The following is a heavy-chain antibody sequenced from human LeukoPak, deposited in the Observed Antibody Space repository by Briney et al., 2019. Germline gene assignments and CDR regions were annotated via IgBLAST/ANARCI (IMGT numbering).Heavy chain of an antibody. CDR3: ARDRYGGRHAFDI. D-gene: IGHD4-23*01. Sequence: GGSLRLSCAASGFTFSSYSMNWVRQAPGKGLEWVSSISSSSSYIYYADSVKGRFTISRDNAKNSLYLQMNSLRAEDTAVYYCARDRYGGRHAFDIWGQGTMVTVSS. V-gene: IGHV3-21*04. CDR1: GFTFSSYS. J-gene: IGHJ3*02. CDR2: ISSSSSYI.